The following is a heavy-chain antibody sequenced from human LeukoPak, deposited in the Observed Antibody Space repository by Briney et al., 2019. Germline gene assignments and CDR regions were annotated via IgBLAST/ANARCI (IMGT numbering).Heavy chain of an antibody. J-gene: IGHJ6*03. D-gene: IGHD6-13*01. V-gene: IGHV1-2*02. CDR1: GYTFTGYY. CDR3: ARDSYSSSWYQSGYYYYYMDV. CDR2: INPNSGGT. Sequence: ASVKVSCKASGYTFTGYYMHWVRQAPGQGLEWMGWINPNSGGTNYAQKFQGRVTMTRDTSISTAYMELSRLRSDDTAVYYCARDSYSSSWYQSGYYYYYMDVWRKGTTVTVSS.